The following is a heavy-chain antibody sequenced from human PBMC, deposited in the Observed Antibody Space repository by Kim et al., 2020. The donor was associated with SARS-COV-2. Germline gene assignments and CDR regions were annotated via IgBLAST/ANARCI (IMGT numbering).Heavy chain of an antibody. D-gene: IGHD2-2*01. CDR2: IYYSGST. V-gene: IGHV4-39*01. Sequence: SETLSLTCTVSGGSISSSSYYWGWIRQPPGKGLEWIGSIYYSGSTYYNPSLKSRVTISVDTSKNQFSLKLSSVTAADTAVYYSARQSAYCSSTSCYALYYYGMDVWGQGTTVTVSS. J-gene: IGHJ6*02. CDR1: GGSISSSSYY. CDR3: ARQSAYCSSTSCYALYYYGMDV.